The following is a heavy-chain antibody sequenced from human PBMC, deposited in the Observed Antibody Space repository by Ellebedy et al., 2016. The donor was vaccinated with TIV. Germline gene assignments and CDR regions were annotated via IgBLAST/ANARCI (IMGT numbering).Heavy chain of an antibody. V-gene: IGHV1-18*04. D-gene: IGHD5-24*01. J-gene: IGHJ5*02. CDR1: GYTFTSYG. CDR3: ARGAMALS. CDR2: VTAYNRDT. Sequence: AASVKVSCKTSGYTFTSYGITWVRQAPGQGLQWMGWVTAYNRDTYYAQNFQGRVTFTTDTSSSTAYLELRSLTSNDTGVYYCARGAMALSWGQGTLVTVSS.